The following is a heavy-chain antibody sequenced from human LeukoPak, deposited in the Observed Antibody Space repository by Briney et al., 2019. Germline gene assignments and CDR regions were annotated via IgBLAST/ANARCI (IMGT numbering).Heavy chain of an antibody. J-gene: IGHJ5*02. CDR1: GFTFSSFS. CDR3: ARGNYDFWS. Sequence: PGGSLRLSCAASGFTFSSFSMNWVRQAPGKGLEWVSYISSSGSTVYYADSVKGRFTISRDNAKSSLYLQMNSQRVEDTAVYYCARGNYDFWSWGQGTLVTVSS. CDR2: ISSSGSTV. D-gene: IGHD3-3*01. V-gene: IGHV3-48*01.